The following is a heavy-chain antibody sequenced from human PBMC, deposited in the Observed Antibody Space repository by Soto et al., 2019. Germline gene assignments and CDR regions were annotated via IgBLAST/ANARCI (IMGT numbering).Heavy chain of an antibody. CDR1: GGSISSYY. V-gene: IGHV4-59*01. J-gene: IGHJ6*02. CDR2: MYYSGSP. CDR3: ARIDYGSGSYFHYYGVDV. D-gene: IGHD3-10*01. Sequence: SETLSLTCTVSGGSISSYYWSWIRQPPGKGLEWIGYMYYSGSPNYNPSLKSRVTISVDTSKNQFSLKLSSVTAADTAVYYCARIDYGSGSYFHYYGVDVWGQGTTVTVSS.